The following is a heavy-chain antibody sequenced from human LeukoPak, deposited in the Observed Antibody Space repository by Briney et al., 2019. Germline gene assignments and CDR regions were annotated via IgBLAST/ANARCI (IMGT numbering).Heavy chain of an antibody. Sequence: AGGSLRLSCAASGFTFSHYWMSWIRQAPGKGLEWVSHISTSGSTKYYADSVKGRFTISRDTAENSLNLELNSLRAEDTAVYYCARSSSGYYSGDDAFDIWGQGTKVTVSS. CDR1: GFTFSHYW. CDR2: ISTSGSTK. D-gene: IGHD3-22*01. V-gene: IGHV3-11*04. J-gene: IGHJ3*02. CDR3: ARSSSGYYSGDDAFDI.